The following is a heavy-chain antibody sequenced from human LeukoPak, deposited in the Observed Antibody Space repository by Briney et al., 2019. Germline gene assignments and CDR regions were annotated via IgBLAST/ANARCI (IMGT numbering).Heavy chain of an antibody. CDR2: ISYDGTNK. Sequence: QPGRSLRLSCAASGFTFSNYAMHWVRQAPGKALEWVAVISYDGTNKYYADSVKGRFTISRDTSKNTMYLQMNSLRAEDTAMYYCARAPMSYDSSGFGGAFDIWGQGTMVTVSS. J-gene: IGHJ3*02. CDR3: ARAPMSYDSSGFGGAFDI. CDR1: GFTFSNYA. V-gene: IGHV3-30-3*01. D-gene: IGHD3-22*01.